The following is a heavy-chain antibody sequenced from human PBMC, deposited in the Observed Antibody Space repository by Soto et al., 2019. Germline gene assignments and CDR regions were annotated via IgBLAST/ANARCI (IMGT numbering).Heavy chain of an antibody. D-gene: IGHD4-17*01. CDR2: TYSGGPT. J-gene: IGHJ3*02. CDR3: ARDYGDYGLVFDI. CDR1: GLSVSGDY. V-gene: IGHV3-53*01. Sequence: EVQLVQSGGDLVQPGGSLRLSCAASGLSVSGDYMTWVRQAPGKGLEWVSMTYSGGPTDYADSVKGRFTISVDKSKHTLYLQMHSLRVDDTAVYYFARDYGDYGLVFDIWGQGTMVTVSS.